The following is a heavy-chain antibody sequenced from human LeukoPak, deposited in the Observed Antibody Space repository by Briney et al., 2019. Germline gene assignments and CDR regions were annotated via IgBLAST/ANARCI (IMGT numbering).Heavy chain of an antibody. Sequence: SQTLSLTCAISGDRVSGNMAVVWNWLRQSPSRALRWLGRTYYRSKWNNDYAVSVKSRITINPDTSKNQFSLHLNSVTPEDTAVYYCARGRNSGFDYWGQGTLVTVSS. CDR3: ARGRNSGFDY. D-gene: IGHD2/OR15-2a*01. CDR1: GDRVSGNMAVV. CDR2: TYYRSKWNN. J-gene: IGHJ4*02. V-gene: IGHV6-1*01.